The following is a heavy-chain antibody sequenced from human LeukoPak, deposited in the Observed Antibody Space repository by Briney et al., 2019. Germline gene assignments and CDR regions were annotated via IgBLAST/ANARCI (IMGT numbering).Heavy chain of an antibody. D-gene: IGHD3-22*01. CDR3: ARSPNYYDSSGYWGPNTFDI. Sequence: SETLSLTCTVSGASISSYYWSWIRQPPGKGLEWIGYIYYSGSTNYNPSLKSRVTISVDTSKTQFSLRLSSVTAADTAVYYCARSPNYYDSSGYWGPNTFDIWGQGTMVTVSS. CDR1: GASISSYY. CDR2: IYYSGST. J-gene: IGHJ3*02. V-gene: IGHV4-59*01.